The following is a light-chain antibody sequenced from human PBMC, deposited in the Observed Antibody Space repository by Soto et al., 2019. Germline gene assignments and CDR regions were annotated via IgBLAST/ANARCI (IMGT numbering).Light chain of an antibody. CDR2: AAP. J-gene: IGKJ4*01. Sequence: QLNLSAAALSAKQRDRGTITSAASQGISTYLAWYQKKPGPAHKLLLYAAPTLQSGVQSRFSGSGCGTDFPFTINSLQPEDFATYYCHPPIRPLPFGGLAIVDI. CDR1: QGISTY. V-gene: IGKV1-9*01. CDR3: HPPIRPLP.